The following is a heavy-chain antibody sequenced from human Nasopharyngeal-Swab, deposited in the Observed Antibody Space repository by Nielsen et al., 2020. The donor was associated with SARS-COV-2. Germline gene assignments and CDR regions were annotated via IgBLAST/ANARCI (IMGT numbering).Heavy chain of an antibody. V-gene: IGHV4-34*01. J-gene: IGHJ5*02. CDR3: ARGLPMVRGVIRTSWFDP. CDR2: INHSGST. D-gene: IGHD3-10*01. Sequence: RQAPGKGLAWIGEINHSGSTNYNPSLKSRVTISVDTSKNQFSLKLSSVTAADTAVYYCARGLPMVRGVIRTSWFDPWGQGTLVTVSS.